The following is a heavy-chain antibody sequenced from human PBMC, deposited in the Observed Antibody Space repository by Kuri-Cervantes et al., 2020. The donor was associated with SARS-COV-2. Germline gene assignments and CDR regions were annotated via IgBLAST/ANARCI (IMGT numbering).Heavy chain of an antibody. CDR1: GFTFSSYA. J-gene: IGHJ5*02. Sequence: GESLKISCAASGFTFSSYAMHWVRQAPGKGLEWVAVISYDGSNKYYADSVKGRFTISRDNSKNTLYLQMNSLRAEDTAVYYCARDYYDSSGYFISGLWFDHWGQGTLVTVSS. CDR2: ISYDGSNK. V-gene: IGHV3-30-3*01. D-gene: IGHD3-22*01. CDR3: ARDYYDSSGYFISGLWFDH.